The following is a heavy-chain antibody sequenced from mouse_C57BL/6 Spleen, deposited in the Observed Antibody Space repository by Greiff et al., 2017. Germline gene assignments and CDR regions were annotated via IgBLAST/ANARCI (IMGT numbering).Heavy chain of an antibody. J-gene: IGHJ3*01. CDR1: GYTFTDYN. CDR3: AIIYYDYDGGSFFAY. D-gene: IGHD2-4*01. V-gene: IGHV1-22*01. CDR2: INPNNGGT. Sequence: VQLKESGPELVKPGASVKMSCKASGYTFTDYNMHWVKQSHGKSLEWIGYINPNNGGTSYNQKFKGKATLTVNKSSSTAYMELRSLTSEDSAVYYCAIIYYDYDGGSFFAYWGQGTLVTVSA.